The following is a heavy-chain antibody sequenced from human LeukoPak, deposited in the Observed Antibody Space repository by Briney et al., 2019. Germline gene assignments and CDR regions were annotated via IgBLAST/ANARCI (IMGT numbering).Heavy chain of an antibody. J-gene: IGHJ4*02. D-gene: IGHD2-2*01. V-gene: IGHV4-34*01. CDR3: AREVPASSPPDY. Sequence: SETLSLTCAVYGGSFSGYYWSWIRQPPGKGLEWIGEINHSGSTNYNPSLKSRVTISVDTSKNQFSLKLSSVTAADTAVYYCAREVPASSPPDYWGQGTLVTVSS. CDR1: GGSFSGYY. CDR2: INHSGST.